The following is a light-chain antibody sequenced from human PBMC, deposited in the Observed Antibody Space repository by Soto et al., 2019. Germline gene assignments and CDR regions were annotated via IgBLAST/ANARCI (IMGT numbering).Light chain of an antibody. CDR2: APS. Sequence: IQLTQSPSSLSASVGDRVTVTCRASQSINIYLNWYQQKPGKAPTLLIYAPSSLQSGVPSRFSGGGSPTDFTLTISSLQPEDFSTDYCQQSYRSPYTFGQGHKLEI. CDR1: QSINIY. J-gene: IGKJ2*01. V-gene: IGKV1-39*01. CDR3: QQSYRSPYT.